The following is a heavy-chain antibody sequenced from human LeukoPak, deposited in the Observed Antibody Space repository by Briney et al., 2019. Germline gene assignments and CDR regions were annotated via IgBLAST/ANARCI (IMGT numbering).Heavy chain of an antibody. J-gene: IGHJ4*02. CDR1: GFTFSSYG. CDR3: ARDRAIEVGGYYLFDY. V-gene: IGHV3-30*02. Sequence: GGSLRLSCGASGFTFSSYGIHWVRQAPGKGLEWLAFIRYDGSNKYYADSVKGRFTISRDNSKNTLYLQMNSLRAEDTAVYYCARDRAIEVGGYYLFDYWGQGTLVTVSS. CDR2: IRYDGSNK. D-gene: IGHD3-22*01.